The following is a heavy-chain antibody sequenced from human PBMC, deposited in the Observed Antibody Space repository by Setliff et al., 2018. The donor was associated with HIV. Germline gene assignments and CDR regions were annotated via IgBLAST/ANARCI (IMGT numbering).Heavy chain of an antibody. CDR2: IYTSGST. V-gene: IGHV4-61*09. CDR3: ARHPYVKDAFDI. CDR1: GGSISSGSYY. J-gene: IGHJ3*02. Sequence: LSLTCTVSGGSISSGSYYWSWIRQPAGKGLEWIGHIYTSGSTNYNPSLKSRVTISVDTSKNQFSLKLISVTDADTAIYYCARHPYVKDAFDIWGQGTMVTVSS. D-gene: IGHD2-21*01.